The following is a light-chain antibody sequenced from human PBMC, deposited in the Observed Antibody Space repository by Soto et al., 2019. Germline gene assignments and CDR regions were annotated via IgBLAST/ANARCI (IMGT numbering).Light chain of an antibody. J-gene: IGLJ2*01. CDR2: DVS. CDR3: SSFTSSITVV. V-gene: IGLV2-14*03. CDR1: NSDIGGFNY. Sequence: SALTQPASVSGSPGQSITISCTGTNSDIGGFNYVTWYQQHPGKAPKLLISDVSNRPSGVSNRFSGSKSGNTASLTISGLQAEDEADYYCSSFTSSITVVFGGGTKLTVL.